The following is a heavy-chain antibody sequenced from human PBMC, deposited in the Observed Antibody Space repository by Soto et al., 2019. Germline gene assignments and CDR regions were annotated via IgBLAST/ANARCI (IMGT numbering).Heavy chain of an antibody. D-gene: IGHD2-8*01. CDR3: LRDRSCICVDN. Sequence: SQTLSLPCAISGDSVSSHSAAWNWIRPSPSRGLEWLGRTYYRPKWYNDYAVSVKSRITINLDTSKNRCSLQLNSVTPKNTAVYYCLRDRSCICVDNWGQGTLDTVS. J-gene: IGHJ4*02. CDR2: TYYRPKWYN. CDR1: GDSVSSHSAA. V-gene: IGHV6-1*01.